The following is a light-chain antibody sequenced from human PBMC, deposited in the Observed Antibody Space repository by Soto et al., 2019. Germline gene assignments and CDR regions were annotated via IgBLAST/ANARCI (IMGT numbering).Light chain of an antibody. Sequence: EIVLTQSPGTLSLSPGERATLSCRASQSVSSSYLAWYQQKPGHAPRLLIYGASSRAPGIPDRFSGSGSGTDFSLTISRLESEDFVVYYCQQYGSSPCTFGQGTKVEIK. V-gene: IGKV3-20*01. CDR2: GAS. CDR3: QQYGSSPCT. J-gene: IGKJ1*01. CDR1: QSVSSSY.